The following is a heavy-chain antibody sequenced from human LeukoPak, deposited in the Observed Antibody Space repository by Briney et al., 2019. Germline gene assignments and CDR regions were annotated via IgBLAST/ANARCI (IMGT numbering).Heavy chain of an antibody. D-gene: IGHD3-3*01. V-gene: IGHV4-39*01. CDR3: ARTLEGPFDY. CDR1: GGSISSSSYY. CDR2: IYYSGST. J-gene: IGHJ4*02. Sequence: KPSETLSLTCTVSGGSISSSSYYWGWIRQPPGKGLEWIGSIYYSGSTYHNPSLKSRVTISVDTSKNQFSLKLSSVTAADTAVYYCARTLEGPFDYWGQGTLVTVSS.